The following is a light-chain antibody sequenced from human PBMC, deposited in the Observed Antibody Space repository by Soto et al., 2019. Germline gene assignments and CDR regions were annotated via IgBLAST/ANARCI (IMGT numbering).Light chain of an antibody. CDR2: LGS. Sequence: DIVMTQSPLSLPVTPGEPASISCRSSQSLLHTNGYNYLDWYLQKPGQSPQALIYLGSNRSSGVPDRFSGSGSXXXXXXXXXXXXXXDVGVYYCMQPLQTPRTFGXGTKVEIK. CDR1: QSLLHTNGYNY. J-gene: IGKJ1*01. CDR3: MQPLQTPRT. V-gene: IGKV2-28*01.